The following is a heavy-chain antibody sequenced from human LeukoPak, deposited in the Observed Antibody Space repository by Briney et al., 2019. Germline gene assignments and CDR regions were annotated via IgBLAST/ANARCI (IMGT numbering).Heavy chain of an antibody. V-gene: IGHV3-30*18. CDR2: ISYDGSNK. CDR3: AKYYGDSAPDDY. Sequence: GRSLRLSCAASGFTFSSYGMHWVRQAPGKGLEWVAVISYDGSNKYYADSVKGRFTISRDNSKNTLYLQKNSLRAEDTAVYYCAKYYGDSAPDDYWGQGTLVTVSS. J-gene: IGHJ4*02. CDR1: GFTFSSYG. D-gene: IGHD4-17*01.